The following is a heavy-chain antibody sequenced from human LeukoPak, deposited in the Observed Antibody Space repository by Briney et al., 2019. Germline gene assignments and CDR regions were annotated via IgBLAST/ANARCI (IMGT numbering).Heavy chain of an antibody. J-gene: IGHJ6*03. D-gene: IGHD1-14*01. V-gene: IGHV3-7*01. CDR2: IKQDGSEK. CDR1: GFTFSSYE. CDR3: ARDRYPENYYYYMDV. Sequence: PGGSLRLSCAASGFTFSSYEMNWVRQAPGKGLEWVANIKQDGSEKYYVDSVKGRFTISRDNAKNSLYLQMNSLRAEDTAVYYCARDRYPENYYYYMDVWGKGTTVTVSS.